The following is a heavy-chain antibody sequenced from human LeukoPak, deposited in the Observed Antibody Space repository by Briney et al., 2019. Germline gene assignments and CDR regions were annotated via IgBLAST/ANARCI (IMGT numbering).Heavy chain of an antibody. CDR2: ISGSGGST. V-gene: IGHV3-23*01. D-gene: IGHD6-13*01. J-gene: IGHJ4*02. Sequence: GGSPRLSCAASGFTFSSYAMSWVRQAPGKGLEWVSAISGSGGSTYYADSVKGRFTISRDNSKNTLYLQMNSLRAEDTAVYYCAKAPPSSWYSPSFDYWGQGTLVTVSS. CDR3: AKAPPSSWYSPSFDY. CDR1: GFTFSSYA.